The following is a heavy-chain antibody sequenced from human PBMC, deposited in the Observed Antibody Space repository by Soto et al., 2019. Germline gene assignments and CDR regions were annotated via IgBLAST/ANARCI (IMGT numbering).Heavy chain of an antibody. Sequence: QVQLVQSGAEVKKPGSSVKVSCKASGGTFSSYAISWVRQAPGQGLEWMGGIMPIFVTANYAQKFQGRVTITADEPTSTAEMELSSLQSEDTAVYYCARDRSTSGSHYHYYYYYGMDVWGQGTTLTVS. CDR1: GGTFSSYA. J-gene: IGHJ6*02. D-gene: IGHD3-10*01. CDR3: ARDRSTSGSHYHYYYYYGMDV. CDR2: IMPIFVTA. V-gene: IGHV1-69*01.